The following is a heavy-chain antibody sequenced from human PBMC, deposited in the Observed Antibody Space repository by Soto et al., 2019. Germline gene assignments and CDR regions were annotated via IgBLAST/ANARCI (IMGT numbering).Heavy chain of an antibody. V-gene: IGHV3-48*03. CDR3: ARDRSGSYDNWFGP. D-gene: IGHD1-26*01. J-gene: IGHJ5*02. CDR2: ISGNGNTI. Sequence: SGGSLRLSCAASGFTFIRFEMNWVRQGPGKGLEWVSYISGNGNTIYYADSVKGRFTTSRDNAKNSLFLQMNSLTMEDTGVYYCARDRSGSYDNWFGPWGQGTLVTVSS. CDR1: GFTFIRFE.